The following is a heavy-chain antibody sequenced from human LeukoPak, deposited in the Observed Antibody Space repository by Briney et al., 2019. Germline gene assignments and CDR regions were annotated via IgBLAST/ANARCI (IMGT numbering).Heavy chain of an antibody. D-gene: IGHD3-10*01. CDR2: INPNSGGT. CDR3: ARPYYYGSGSYLYGY. Sequence: ASVRVSCTASGYIFTGYYMHWMRQAPGQGLEWMGWINPNSGGTNYAQKFQGRVTMTRDTFISTVYMDLSRLRSDDTAVYYCARPYYYGSGSYLYGYWGQGTLVTVSS. J-gene: IGHJ4*02. CDR1: GYIFTGYY. V-gene: IGHV1-2*02.